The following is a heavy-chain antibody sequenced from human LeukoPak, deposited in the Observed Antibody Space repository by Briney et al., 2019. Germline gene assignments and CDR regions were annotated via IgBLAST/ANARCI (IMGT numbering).Heavy chain of an antibody. CDR1: GGSLSSRSYY. CDR2: IYYSGST. CDR3: ARRSGSRDAFDI. V-gene: IGHV4-61*01. D-gene: IGHD3-10*01. Sequence: SETLPLTRPVSGGSLSSRSYYWSWIRQSPGKGLEWLGYIYYSGSTNYNPSLKSRVTISVDTSKNQLSLKLSTVTAADTAVYYCARRSGSRDAFDIWGQGTMVTVSS. J-gene: IGHJ3*02.